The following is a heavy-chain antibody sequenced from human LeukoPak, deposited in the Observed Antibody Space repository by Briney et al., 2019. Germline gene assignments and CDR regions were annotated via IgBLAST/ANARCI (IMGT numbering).Heavy chain of an antibody. J-gene: IGHJ4*02. V-gene: IGHV5-51*01. CDR3: VRFGLTSSLDY. Sequence: GETLKISCKISGYRLTNNWIGWVRQVPGKGLEWMGLIYPGDSDTRYSPSFQGQVTFSVDTSISTAYLQLSGLRASDTAIYYCVRFGLTSSLDYWGQGTLVTVSS. CDR2: IYPGDSDT. CDR1: GYRLTNNW. D-gene: IGHD6-13*01.